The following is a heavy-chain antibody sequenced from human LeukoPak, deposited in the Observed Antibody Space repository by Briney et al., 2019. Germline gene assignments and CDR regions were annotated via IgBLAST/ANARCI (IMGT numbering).Heavy chain of an antibody. Sequence: GRSLRLSCAASGFTFDDYAMHWVRQAPGKGLEWVSGISWNSGSIGYADSVKGRFTISRDNAKNSLYLQMNSLRAEDTALYYCAKDIRGYGIFYGMDVWGQGTTVTVSS. CDR1: GFTFDDYA. J-gene: IGHJ6*02. D-gene: IGHD3-16*01. CDR3: AKDIRGYGIFYGMDV. CDR2: ISWNSGSI. V-gene: IGHV3-9*01.